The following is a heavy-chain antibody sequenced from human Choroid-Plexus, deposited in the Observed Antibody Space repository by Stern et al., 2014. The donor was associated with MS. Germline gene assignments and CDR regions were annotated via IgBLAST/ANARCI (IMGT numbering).Heavy chain of an antibody. V-gene: IGHV3-30*18. Sequence: QVQLVESGGGVVQPGRPLRLSCVASAFTLGSCAMHWVRQAPGKGLEWVAGVSYDGRNKYYSDSVKGRFTISRDNSQNTLYMQMSSLRPEDTAVYYCAKDRQYLTYFFDHWGQGSLVTVSS. CDR1: AFTLGSCA. J-gene: IGHJ5*02. D-gene: IGHD2/OR15-2a*01. CDR2: VSYDGRNK. CDR3: AKDRQYLTYFFDH.